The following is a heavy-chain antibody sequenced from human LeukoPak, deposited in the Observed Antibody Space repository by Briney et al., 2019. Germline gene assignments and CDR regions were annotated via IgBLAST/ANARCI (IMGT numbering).Heavy chain of an antibody. Sequence: SETLCLTCTVSGGSISSYYWSWIRQPPGKGLEWIGYIYYSGSTNYNPSLKSRVTISVDTSKNQFSLKLSSVTAADTAVYYCARNPNYYDSSGAFDYWGQGTLVTVSS. V-gene: IGHV4-59*01. CDR3: ARNPNYYDSSGAFDY. CDR2: IYYSGST. D-gene: IGHD3-22*01. J-gene: IGHJ4*02. CDR1: GGSISSYY.